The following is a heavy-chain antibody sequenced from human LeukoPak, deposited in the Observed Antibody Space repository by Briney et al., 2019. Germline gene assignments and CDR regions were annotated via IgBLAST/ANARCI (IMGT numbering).Heavy chain of an antibody. CDR2: IYPRDADT. CDR3: PRHSDVVGAI. Sequence: GESLKISCEASGYTFTHQWIGWVRQMPGTGLEWVGIIYPRDADTIYSPSFQGHVTISADTSINTAYLKWRSLEASAPAMYYCPRHSDVVGAIWGQGTQVTVSS. D-gene: IGHD3-16*01. CDR1: GYTFTHQW. V-gene: IGHV5-51*01. J-gene: IGHJ4*02.